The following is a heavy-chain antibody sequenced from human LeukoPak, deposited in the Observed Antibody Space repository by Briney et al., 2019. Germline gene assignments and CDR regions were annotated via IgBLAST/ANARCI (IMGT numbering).Heavy chain of an antibody. CDR1: GGSFSGYY. CDR2: INHSGST. Sequence: SETLSLTCAVYGGSFSGYYWSWIRQPPGKGLEWIGEINHSGSTNYNPSLKSRVTISVDTSKNQFSLKLSSVTAAGTAVYYCARMDTAMAFDYWGQGTLVTVSS. CDR3: ARMDTAMAFDY. D-gene: IGHD5-18*01. V-gene: IGHV4-34*01. J-gene: IGHJ4*02.